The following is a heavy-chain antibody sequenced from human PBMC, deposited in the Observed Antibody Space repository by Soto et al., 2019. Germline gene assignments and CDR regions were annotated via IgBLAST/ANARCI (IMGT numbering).Heavy chain of an antibody. CDR3: ARGRSIVTGGNPFAY. CDR1: GGSFSGYY. V-gene: IGHV4-34*01. D-gene: IGHD2-15*01. Sequence: LSLTCAVYGGSFSGYYWSWIRQPPGKGLEWIGEINHSGSTNYNPSLKSRVTISVDTSKNQFSLKLSSVTAADTAVYYCARGRSIVTGGNPFAYWGQGPLATVSS. J-gene: IGHJ4*02. CDR2: INHSGST.